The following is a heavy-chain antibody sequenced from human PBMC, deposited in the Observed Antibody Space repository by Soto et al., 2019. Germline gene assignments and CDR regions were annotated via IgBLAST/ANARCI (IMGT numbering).Heavy chain of an antibody. CDR2: INHSGST. V-gene: IGHV4-34*01. Sequence: SETLSLTCAVYGGSFSGYYWSWIRQPPGKVLEWIGEINHSGSTNYNPSLKSRVTISVDTSKNQFSLKLSSVTAADTAVYYCARCIAAAGWDYYYYYGMDVWGQGTTVTVSS. CDR1: GGSFSGYY. CDR3: ARCIAAAGWDYYYYYGMDV. J-gene: IGHJ6*02. D-gene: IGHD6-13*01.